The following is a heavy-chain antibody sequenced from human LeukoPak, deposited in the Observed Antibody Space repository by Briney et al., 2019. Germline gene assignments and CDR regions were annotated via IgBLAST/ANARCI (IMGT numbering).Heavy chain of an antibody. J-gene: IGHJ4*02. CDR1: GFTFSSYS. CDR2: ISSSSYI. Sequence: GGSLRLSCAASGFTFSSYSMNWVRQAPGKGLEWVSSISSSSYIYYTDSVKGRFTISRDNAKNSLYLQMNSLRAEDTAAYYCARDGFGNDYWGQGTLVTVSS. D-gene: IGHD4-23*01. V-gene: IGHV3-21*01. CDR3: ARDGFGNDY.